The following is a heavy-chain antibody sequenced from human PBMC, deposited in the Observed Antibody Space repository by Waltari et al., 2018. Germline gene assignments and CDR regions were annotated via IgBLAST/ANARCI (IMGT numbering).Heavy chain of an antibody. CDR2: IIPIFGTA. D-gene: IGHD3-10*01. Sequence: QVQLVQSGAEVKKPGSSVKVSCKASGGTFSSYAISWVRQAPGQGLEWMGGIIPIFGTANYAQKFQGRVTITADEATSTAYMELSSRRSEDTAGYYCARGKVRGVAPYYFDYWGQGTLVTVSS. CDR3: ARGKVRGVAPYYFDY. V-gene: IGHV1-69*01. J-gene: IGHJ4*02. CDR1: GGTFSSYA.